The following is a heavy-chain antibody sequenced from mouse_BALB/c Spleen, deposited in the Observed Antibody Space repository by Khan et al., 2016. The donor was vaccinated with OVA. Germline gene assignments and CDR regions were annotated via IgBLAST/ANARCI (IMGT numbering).Heavy chain of an antibody. CDR1: GNTFTSYG. J-gene: IGHJ2*01. Sequence: EVQLVESGAELGRPGSSVKLSCKTSGNTFTSYGIKWVKQRPGQGLEWIGYIYPGNGYTEYNEKFQGQAILTSDTSSSTAYMQLRSLTSEDSAIYVCTTAYYRYYFDYWGQGTTLTVSS. V-gene: IGHV1S134*01. CDR3: TTAYYRYYFDY. D-gene: IGHD2-14*01. CDR2: IYPGNGYT.